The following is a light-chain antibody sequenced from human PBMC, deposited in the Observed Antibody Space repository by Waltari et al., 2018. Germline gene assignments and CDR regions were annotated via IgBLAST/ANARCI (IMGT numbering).Light chain of an antibody. CDR3: QQANSFPPA. CDR1: QDIRSW. Sequence: DLQMTQSPSSVSASVGDRVTITGRASQDIRSWLAWYQQKPGKAPKLLIYGSSSLQSGVPSRFSGSGSGTDFTLTISSLQPEDFATYYCQQANSFPPAFGQGTKLEIK. CDR2: GSS. J-gene: IGKJ2*01. V-gene: IGKV1-12*01.